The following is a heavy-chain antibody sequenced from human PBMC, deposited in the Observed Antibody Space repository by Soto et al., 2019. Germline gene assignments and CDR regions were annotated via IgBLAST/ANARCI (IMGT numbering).Heavy chain of an antibody. CDR1: GFTFSSYW. Sequence: PGGSLRLSCAASGFTFSSYWMHWVRQAPGKGLVWVSRINSDGSSTSYADSVKGRFTIPRDNAKNTLYLQMNSLRAEDTAVYYCAREAVTTLLDYWGQGTLVTVSS. V-gene: IGHV3-74*01. CDR2: INSDGSST. J-gene: IGHJ4*02. D-gene: IGHD4-17*01. CDR3: AREAVTTLLDY.